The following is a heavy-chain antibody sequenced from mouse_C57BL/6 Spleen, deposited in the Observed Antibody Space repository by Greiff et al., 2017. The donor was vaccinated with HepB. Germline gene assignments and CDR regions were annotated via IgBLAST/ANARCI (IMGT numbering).Heavy chain of an antibody. CDR3: SSCYVLYYAMDY. Sequence: VQLQQSGAELVRPVTSVKVSCKASGYAFTNYLIEWVKQRPGQGLEWIGVINPGSGGTNYNEKFKGKATLTADKSSSTAYMQLSSLTSEDSAVYFCSSCYVLYYAMDYWGQGTSVTVSS. D-gene: IGHD3-2*02. CDR1: GYAFTNYL. CDR2: INPGSGGT. V-gene: IGHV1-54*01. J-gene: IGHJ4*01.